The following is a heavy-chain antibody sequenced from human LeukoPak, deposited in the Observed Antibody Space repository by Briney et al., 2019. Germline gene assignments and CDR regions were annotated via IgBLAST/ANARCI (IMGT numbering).Heavy chain of an antibody. V-gene: IGHV3-30*01. CDR1: GFTFSSYA. CDR3: ARGDTAMVESYYMDV. CDR2: ISYDGSNK. D-gene: IGHD5-18*01. J-gene: IGHJ6*03. Sequence: PGRSLRHSCAASGFTFSSYAMHWVRQAPGKGLEWVAVISYDGSNKYYADSVKGRFTISRDNSKNTLYLQMNSLRAEDTAVYYCARGDTAMVESYYMDVWGKGTTVTVSS.